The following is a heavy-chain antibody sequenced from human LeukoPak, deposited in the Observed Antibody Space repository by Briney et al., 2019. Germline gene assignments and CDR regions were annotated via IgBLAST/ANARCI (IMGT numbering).Heavy chain of an antibody. CDR2: IDTSGSYI. J-gene: IGHJ3*02. Sequence: AGGSLRLSCTASGFTFTSYGMNWVRQAPGKGLEWVSFIDTSGSYIYYGDSLKGRVTISRDNAKNSLYLQMNGPRAEDTAVYYCARGRSITLLRGVAMSDGFDIWGQGAMVTVSS. CDR3: ARGRSITLLRGVAMSDGFDI. CDR1: GFTFTSYG. V-gene: IGHV3-21*01. D-gene: IGHD3-10*01.